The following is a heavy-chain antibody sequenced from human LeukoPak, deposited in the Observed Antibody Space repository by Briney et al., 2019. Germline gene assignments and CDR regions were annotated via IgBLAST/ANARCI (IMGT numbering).Heavy chain of an antibody. CDR2: IYHSGST. CDR3: TRRDVNWNDEAYNWFDP. D-gene: IGHD1-20*01. CDR1: GYSISSGYY. V-gene: IGHV4-38-2*01. Sequence: SETLSLTCAVSGYSISSGYYWVWIRQPPGKGLEWIGSIYHSGSTYYNPSLKSRVTISVDTSKNQFSLKLSSVTAADTAVYYCTRRDVNWNDEAYNWFDPWGQGNLVTVSS. J-gene: IGHJ5*02.